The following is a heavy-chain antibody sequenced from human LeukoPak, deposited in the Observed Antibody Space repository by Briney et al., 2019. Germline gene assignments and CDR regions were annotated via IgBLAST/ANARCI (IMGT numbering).Heavy chain of an antibody. CDR2: IKQDGSEK. D-gene: IGHD5-18*01. CDR1: GFTFSSYW. V-gene: IGHV3-7*03. J-gene: IGHJ2*01. Sequence: GGSLRLSCAASGFTFSSYWMSWVRQAPGKGLEWVANIKQDGSEKYYVDSVKGRFTISRDNAKNSLYLQMNSLRAEDTAVYYCARLGRGYSYGRADWYFDLWGRGTLVTVSS. CDR3: ARLGRGYSYGRADWYFDL.